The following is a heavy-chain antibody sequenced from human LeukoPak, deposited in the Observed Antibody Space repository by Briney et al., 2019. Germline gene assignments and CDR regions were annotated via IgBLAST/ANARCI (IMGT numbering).Heavy chain of an antibody. Sequence: GGSLGLSCAASGFTFGDHIMNWVRQLPGKRLEWVTYVSGSGSTVYYADSVKGRFTVSRDNGKSSLYLQMNSLRVEDTALYYCVRQFASWGQGTLVTVSS. V-gene: IGHV3-48*01. CDR2: VSGSGSTV. J-gene: IGHJ4*02. CDR1: GFTFGDHI. CDR3: VRQFAS.